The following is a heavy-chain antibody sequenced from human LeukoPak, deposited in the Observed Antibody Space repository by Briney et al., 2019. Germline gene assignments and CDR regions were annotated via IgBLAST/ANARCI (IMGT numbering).Heavy chain of an antibody. D-gene: IGHD3-10*01. J-gene: IGHJ4*02. V-gene: IGHV1-46*03. CDR1: GYTFTSYY. Sequence: ASVKVSCKASGYTFTSYYMHWVRQAPGQGLEWMGIINPSGGSTSYAQKFQGRVTMTRDTSTSSVYMELSSLRSEDTAVYYCARDGLLWFGELIWGQGTLVTVSS. CDR2: INPSGGST. CDR3: ARDGLLWFGELI.